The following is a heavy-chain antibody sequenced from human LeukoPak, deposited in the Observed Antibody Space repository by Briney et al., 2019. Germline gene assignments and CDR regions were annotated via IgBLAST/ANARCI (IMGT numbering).Heavy chain of an antibody. J-gene: IGHJ5*02. V-gene: IGHV4-59*12. Sequence: SETLSLTCTVSGGSISSYYWSWIRQPPGKGLEWIGYIYYSGSTNYNPSLKSRVTISVDTSKNQLSLKLTSVTAADTAVYYCAKEVVGPWGQGTLVTVSS. CDR1: GGSISSYY. CDR3: AKEVVGP. D-gene: IGHD1-26*01. CDR2: IYYSGST.